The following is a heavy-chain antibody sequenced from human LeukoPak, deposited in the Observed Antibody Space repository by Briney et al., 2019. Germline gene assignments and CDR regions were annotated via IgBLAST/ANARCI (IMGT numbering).Heavy chain of an antibody. CDR2: INPNSGGT. D-gene: IGHD2-2*01. Sequence: ASVKVSCKASGYTFTGYYMHWVRQAPGQGLEWMGWINPNSGGTNYAQKFQGRVTMTRDTSISTAYMELSRLRSDDTAVYYCATELYCSSTSCYSYWGQGTLVTVSS. V-gene: IGHV1-2*02. CDR3: ATELYCSSTSCYSY. J-gene: IGHJ4*02. CDR1: GYTFTGYY.